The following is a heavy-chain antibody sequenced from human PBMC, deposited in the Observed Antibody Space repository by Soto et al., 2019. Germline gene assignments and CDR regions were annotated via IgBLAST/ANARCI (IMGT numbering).Heavy chain of an antibody. CDR1: GFTFSSYP. CDR2: ISYDGSNT. CDR3: ARDRHSCHEATCFFDC. Sequence: QVQLVESGGGVVQPGRSLRLSCAASGFTFSSYPMHWVRQAPGKGLEWVAVISYDGSNTYYAASVKGRFTISRDNSKNTLDLQMNSLRTEDTAVYYCARDRHSCHEATCFFDCWGQGTLVTVSS. V-gene: IGHV3-30-3*01. J-gene: IGHJ4*02. D-gene: IGHD5-12*01.